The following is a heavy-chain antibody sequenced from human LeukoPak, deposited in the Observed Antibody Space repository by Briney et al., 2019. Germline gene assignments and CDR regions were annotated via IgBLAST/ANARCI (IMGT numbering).Heavy chain of an antibody. CDR1: GYSFTAYY. D-gene: IGHD1-1*01. J-gene: IGHJ4*02. V-gene: IGHV1-2*02. CDR3: ARSFGWKIDY. CDR2: INPNSGGA. Sequence: ASVKVSCKASGYSFTAYYLHWVRQAPGQGLEWMGWINPNSGGANYEQRSQGRVAMTRDTSITTTYMELSSLRSDDTAVYYCARSFGWKIDYWSQGTLVTVSS.